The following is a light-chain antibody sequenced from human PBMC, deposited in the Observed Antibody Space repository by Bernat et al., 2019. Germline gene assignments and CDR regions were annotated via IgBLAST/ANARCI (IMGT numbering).Light chain of an antibody. CDR3: QQSYSTRMYT. CDR1: QSISNY. J-gene: IGKJ2*01. CDR2: AAS. Sequence: DIQMTQSPSSLSASVGDRVTITCRASQSISNYLNWYQQKPGKAPKLLIYAASSLQSGVPSRFSGSGSGTDFTLSISSLQPEDFATYYCQQSYSTRMYTFGQGTNLEIK. V-gene: IGKV1-39*01.